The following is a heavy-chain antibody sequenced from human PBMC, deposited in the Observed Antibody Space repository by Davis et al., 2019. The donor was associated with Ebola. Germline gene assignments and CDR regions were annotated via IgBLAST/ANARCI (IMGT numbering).Heavy chain of an antibody. J-gene: IGHJ4*02. CDR1: GFTVSYNY. Sequence: GGSLRLSCAASGFTVSYNYMNWVRQAPGKGLEWVSIIYSDGNTYYADSVKGRFTISRDNSKNTLYLQMNSLRAEDTAIYYCARGLAAAAWGQRTLVTVSS. CDR3: ARGLAAAA. CDR2: IYSDGNT. D-gene: IGHD6-25*01. V-gene: IGHV3-66*01.